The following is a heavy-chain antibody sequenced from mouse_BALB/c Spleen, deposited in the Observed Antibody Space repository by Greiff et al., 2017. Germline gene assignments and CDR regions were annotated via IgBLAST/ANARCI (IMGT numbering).Heavy chain of an antibody. J-gene: IGHJ1*01. CDR2: IWAGGST. D-gene: IGHD1-2*01. V-gene: IGHV2-9*02. CDR1: GFSLTSYG. Sequence: VKLVESGPGLVAPSQSLSITCTVSGFSLTSYGVHWVRQPPGKGLEWLGVIWAGGSTNYNSALMSRLSISKDNSKSQVFLKMNSLQTDDTAMYYCARGTLLRPWYFDVWGAGTTVTVSS. CDR3: ARGTLLRPWYFDV.